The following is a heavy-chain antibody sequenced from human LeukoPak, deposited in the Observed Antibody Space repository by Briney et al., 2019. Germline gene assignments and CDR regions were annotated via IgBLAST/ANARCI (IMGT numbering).Heavy chain of an antibody. CDR3: AKDITGGRSSPYFDS. CDR2: ISSSSSTI. CDR1: GFTFRSYS. V-gene: IGHV3-48*02. J-gene: IGHJ4*02. Sequence: PGGSLRLSCAVSGFTFRSYSMDWVRQAPGKGLEWVSYISSSSSTIYYADSVKGRFTISRDNAKNSLYLQMNSLRDEDTALYYCAKDITGGRSSPYFDSWGQGTLVTVSS. D-gene: IGHD1-14*01.